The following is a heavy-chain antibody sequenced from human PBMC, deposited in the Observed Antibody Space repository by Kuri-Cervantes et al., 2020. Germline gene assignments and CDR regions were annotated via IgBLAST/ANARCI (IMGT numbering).Heavy chain of an antibody. CDR3: ARGVELERCFDY. CDR2: ISYIGST. CDR1: GGSISSYY. J-gene: IGHJ4*02. D-gene: IGHD1-1*01. Sequence: SETLSLTCTVSGGSISSYYWSWIRQPPGKGLEWIGYISYIGSTNYNPSLESRVTISVDTSKSQFALKLNSVTPADTAVYYCARGVELERCFDYWGQGTLVTVSS. V-gene: IGHV4-59*01.